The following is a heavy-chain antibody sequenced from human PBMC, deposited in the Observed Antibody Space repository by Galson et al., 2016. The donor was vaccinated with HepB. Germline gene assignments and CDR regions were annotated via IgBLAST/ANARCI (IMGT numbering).Heavy chain of an antibody. V-gene: IGHV3-7*04. CDR1: GFPLSNFW. Sequence: SLRLSCAASGFPLSNFWMNWVRQAPGQGLQWVANVKQDGSEKYYAESVKGRFTISTDNARNSMFLQMNSLRPDDTAIYYCARAQWIPARRAAYFDYWGQGILVTVSS. CDR3: ARAQWIPARRAAYFDY. D-gene: IGHD5-18*01. CDR2: VKQDGSEK. J-gene: IGHJ4*02.